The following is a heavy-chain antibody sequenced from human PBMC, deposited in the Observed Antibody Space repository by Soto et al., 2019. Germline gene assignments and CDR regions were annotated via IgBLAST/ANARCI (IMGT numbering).Heavy chain of an antibody. V-gene: IGHV3-74*01. Sequence: EVQLVESGGGLVQPGGSLRLSCAASGFTFSSSWMHWVRQGPGKGLVWVSRINSGATTTNYADSVKGRFTISGDNAKNTLYLQMDSLTAEDTAVYYCARGPTGWFGYDYWGQGTLVTVSS. J-gene: IGHJ4*02. D-gene: IGHD3-10*01. CDR2: INSGATTT. CDR3: ARGPTGWFGYDY. CDR1: GFTFSSSW.